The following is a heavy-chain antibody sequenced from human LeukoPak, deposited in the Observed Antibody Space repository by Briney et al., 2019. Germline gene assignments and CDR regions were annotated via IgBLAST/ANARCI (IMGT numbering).Heavy chain of an antibody. V-gene: IGHV1-2*02. Sequence: ASVKVSCKASGYTFTGYYMHWVRQAPGQGLEWMGWINPNSGGTNYAQKFQGRVTMTRDTSTSTVYMELSSLRSEDTAVYYCARETRRRSSQNYYDSSGYYYVDYWGQGTLVTVSS. CDR3: ARETRRRSSQNYYDSSGYYYVDY. J-gene: IGHJ4*02. CDR2: INPNSGGT. CDR1: GYTFTGYY. D-gene: IGHD3-22*01.